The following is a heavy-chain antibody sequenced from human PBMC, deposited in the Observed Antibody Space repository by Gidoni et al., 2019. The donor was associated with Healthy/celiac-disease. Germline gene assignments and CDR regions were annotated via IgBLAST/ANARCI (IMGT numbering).Heavy chain of an antibody. J-gene: IGHJ4*02. D-gene: IGHD3-16*02. Sequence: EVQLVESGGGLVKPGGSLRLSCAASGCTFSSYIMNWVRQAPGKGLDWVSSISSSSSYIYYADSVKGRFTISRDNAKNSLYLQMNSLRAEDTAVYYCARLSAIDYVWGSYRYQDYWGQGTLVTVSS. V-gene: IGHV3-21*01. CDR3: ARLSAIDYVWGSYRYQDY. CDR2: ISSSSSYI. CDR1: GCTFSSYI.